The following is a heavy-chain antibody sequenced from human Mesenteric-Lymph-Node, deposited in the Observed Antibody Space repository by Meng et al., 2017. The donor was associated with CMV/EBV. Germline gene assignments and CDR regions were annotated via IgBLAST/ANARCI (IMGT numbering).Heavy chain of an antibody. V-gene: IGHV3-23*01. CDR1: GFTFSSYA. D-gene: IGHD5-24*01. J-gene: IGHJ6*02. CDR3: VRDVRGGDGYDPYYYYGLDV. Sequence: GGSLRLSCAASGFTFSSYAMSWVRQAPGKGLEWVAAISGSGGSTYYADSVKGRFTISRDNAKNSVYLQKNSLRAEDTAVYYCVRDVRGGDGYDPYYYYGLDVWGQGTTVTVSS. CDR2: ISGSGGST.